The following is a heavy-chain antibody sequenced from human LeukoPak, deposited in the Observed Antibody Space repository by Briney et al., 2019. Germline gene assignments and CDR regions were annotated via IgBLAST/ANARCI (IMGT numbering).Heavy chain of an antibody. Sequence: GGSLRLSCAASGFTVSSNYMSWVRQAPGKGLEWVSVIYSGGSTYYADSVKGRFTISRDNSKNTLYLQMNSLRAEDMAVYYCARDRAPADNYYYYGMDVWGQGTTVTVSS. CDR3: ARDRAPADNYYYYGMDV. CDR2: IYSGGST. V-gene: IGHV3-66*01. CDR1: GFTVSSNY. D-gene: IGHD2-2*01. J-gene: IGHJ6*02.